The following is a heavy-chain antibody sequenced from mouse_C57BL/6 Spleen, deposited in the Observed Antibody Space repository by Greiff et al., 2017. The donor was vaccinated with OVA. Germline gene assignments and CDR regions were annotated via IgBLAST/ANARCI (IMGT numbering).Heavy chain of an antibody. Sequence: QVQLQQPGAELVKPGASVKLSCKASGYTFTSYWLQWVKQRPGQGLEWIGEIDPSDSYTNYNQKLKGKATLTVDTSSSTAYMQLSSLTAEDSAVYDCARGGSSYAMDYWGQGTSVTVSS. CDR3: ARGGSSYAMDY. J-gene: IGHJ4*01. D-gene: IGHD1-1*01. V-gene: IGHV1-50*01. CDR2: IDPSDSYT. CDR1: GYTFTSYW.